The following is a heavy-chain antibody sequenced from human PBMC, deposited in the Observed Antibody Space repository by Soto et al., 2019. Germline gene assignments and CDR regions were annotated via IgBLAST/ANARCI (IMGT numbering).Heavy chain of an antibody. V-gene: IGHV2-26*01. CDR1: GFSLTNDRMG. Sequence: QVTLKESGPVLVKPTETLTLTCTVSGFSLTNDRMGVSWIRQPPGKALEWLAHMYSNDDKSYSPSLKSRLSISKDTTKSQVVLQMTNMDPVDTATYYCARIFYTSSGEDWYFDLWGRGTLVTVSS. CDR2: MYSNDDK. J-gene: IGHJ2*01. D-gene: IGHD6-19*01. CDR3: ARIFYTSSGEDWYFDL.